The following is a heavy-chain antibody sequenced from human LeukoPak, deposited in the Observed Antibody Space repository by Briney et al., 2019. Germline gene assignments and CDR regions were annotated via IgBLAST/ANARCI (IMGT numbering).Heavy chain of an antibody. CDR1: SYTFPTYG. J-gene: IGHJ4*02. CDR3: ATERTGISHDY. CDR2: ITAYNGDT. V-gene: IGHV1-18*04. D-gene: IGHD1-14*01. Sequence: ASVKVSCKGSSYTFPTYGISWVRQAPGQGLEWMGLITAYNGDTNYAQKFHGRVTMTTDTSTSTAYMELRSLRSDDTAVYYCATERTGISHDYWGQGNLVTVSS.